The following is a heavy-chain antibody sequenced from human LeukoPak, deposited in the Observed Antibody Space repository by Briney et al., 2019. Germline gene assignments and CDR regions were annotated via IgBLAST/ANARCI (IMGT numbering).Heavy chain of an antibody. D-gene: IGHD6-19*01. CDR2: IYYSGST. CDR3: ARDLYSSGWFDY. CDR1: GGSISSYY. V-gene: IGHV4-59*01. J-gene: IGHJ4*02. Sequence: KSSETLSLTCTVSGGSISSYYWSWIRQPPGKGLEWIGYIYYSGSTNYNPSLKGRVTISVDTSKNQFSLKLSSVTAADTAVYYCARDLYSSGWFDYWGQGTLVTVSS.